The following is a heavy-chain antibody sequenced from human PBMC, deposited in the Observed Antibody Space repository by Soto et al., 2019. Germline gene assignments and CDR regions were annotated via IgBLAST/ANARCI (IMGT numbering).Heavy chain of an antibody. J-gene: IGHJ6*03. D-gene: IGHD2-2*01. CDR2: IYYSGST. Sequence: SETLSLTCTVSGGSISSYYWSWIRQPPGKGLEWIGYIYYSGSTNYNPSLKSRVTISVETSKNQFSLKLSSVTAADTAVYYCAGLDCSSTSCYPYYYYYYYMDVWGKGTTVTVSS. V-gene: IGHV4-59*08. CDR1: GGSISSYY. CDR3: AGLDCSSTSCYPYYYYYYYMDV.